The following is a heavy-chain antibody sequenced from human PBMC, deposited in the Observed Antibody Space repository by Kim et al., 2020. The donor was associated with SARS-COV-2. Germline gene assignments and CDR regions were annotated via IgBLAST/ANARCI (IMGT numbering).Heavy chain of an antibody. CDR2: R. J-gene: IGHJ4*02. Sequence: RYDAAPVRGRFTISRDNDKNSLYLQMNSLRAEDTAVYYCARGPNYSPFDYWGQGTLVTVSS. V-gene: IGHV3-48*03. D-gene: IGHD4-4*01. CDR3: ARGPNYSPFDY.